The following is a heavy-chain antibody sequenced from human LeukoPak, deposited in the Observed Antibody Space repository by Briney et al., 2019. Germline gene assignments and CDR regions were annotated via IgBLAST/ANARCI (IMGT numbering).Heavy chain of an antibody. V-gene: IGHV1-18*01. Sequence: GTSVKVSCKASGYTFTSYGISWVRQAPGQGLEWMGWISAYNGNTNYAQKLQGRVTMTTDTSTSTAYMELRSLRSDDTAVYYCARDVYYYDSSGSRYYYYGMDVWGQGTTVTVSS. J-gene: IGHJ6*02. CDR3: ARDVYYYDSSGSRYYYYGMDV. D-gene: IGHD3-22*01. CDR1: GYTFTSYG. CDR2: ISAYNGNT.